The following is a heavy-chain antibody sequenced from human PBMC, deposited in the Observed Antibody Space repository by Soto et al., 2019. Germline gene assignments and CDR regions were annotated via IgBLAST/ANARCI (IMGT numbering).Heavy chain of an antibody. CDR2: ISSSSTYT. CDR3: ARDSRLWFGELLPPQFDY. CDR1: GFTVSTNY. V-gene: IGHV3-11*05. J-gene: IGHJ4*02. D-gene: IGHD3-10*01. Sequence: GGSLRLSCAASGFTVSTNYMNWIRQAPGKGLEWVSYISSSSTYTNYADSVKGRFTISRDNAKNSLYLQMNSLRAEDTAVYYCARDSRLWFGELLPPQFDYWGQGTLVTVSS.